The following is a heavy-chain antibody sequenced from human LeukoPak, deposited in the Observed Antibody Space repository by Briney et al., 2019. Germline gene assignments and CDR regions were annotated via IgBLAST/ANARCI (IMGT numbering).Heavy chain of an antibody. CDR1: GGSISSGGYY. V-gene: IGHV4-31*03. D-gene: IGHD4-23*01. J-gene: IGHJ4*02. CDR2: IYYTGTT. CDR3: ARNSGGRPFDD. Sequence: SETLSLTCTVSGGSISSGGYYWSWIRQHPGEGLEWIGNIYYTGTTYYNPSLKSRVTISVDTSKSQFSLELSSVTAADTAVYYCARNSGGRPFDDWGQGTLVTVSS.